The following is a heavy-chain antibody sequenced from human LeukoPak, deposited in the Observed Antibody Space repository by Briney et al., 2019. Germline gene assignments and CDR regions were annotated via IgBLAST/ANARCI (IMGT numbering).Heavy chain of an antibody. J-gene: IGHJ4*02. CDR2: ISSSRSYI. CDR1: GFTFSSYS. D-gene: IGHD6-19*01. CDR3: ARLSSGWYMD. V-gene: IGHV3-21*01. Sequence: GGSLRLSCAASGFTFSSYSMNWVRQAPGKGLEWVSFISSSRSYIYYADSVKGRFTISRDNSKNTLYLQMNSLRAEDTAVYYCARLSSGWYMDWGQGTLVTVSS.